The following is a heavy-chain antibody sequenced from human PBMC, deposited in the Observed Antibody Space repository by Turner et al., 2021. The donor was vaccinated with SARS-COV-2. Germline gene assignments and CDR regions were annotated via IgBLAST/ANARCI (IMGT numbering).Heavy chain of an antibody. CDR2: IGHDVSNK. Sequence: QVQLVESGGGVVKPGGSLILSCAAPGFTFSSYDRHWVRQAPGKGLKWVAGIGHDVSNKYYADSVKGRFTISRDNYKNRMDLQMNSLRADDTAVYDCARGRPESSSWLAYYMDVWGKGTTVTVSS. V-gene: IGHV3-33*01. CDR1: GFTFSSYD. J-gene: IGHJ6*03. CDR3: ARGRPESSSWLAYYMDV. D-gene: IGHD6-6*01.